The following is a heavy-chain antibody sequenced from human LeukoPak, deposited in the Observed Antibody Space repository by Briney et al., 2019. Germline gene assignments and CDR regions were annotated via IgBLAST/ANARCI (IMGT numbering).Heavy chain of an antibody. Sequence: GESLKISCKTSGFPFTAYWIVWVRQVPGKGLESVGMIAPGDPATRYSPSFQGQVAISVDKSLTTADLQWNSLKASDTAMYYCARQTAMGRSGDYWGQGTLVTVSS. CDR2: IAPGDPAT. CDR3: ARQTAMGRSGDY. J-gene: IGHJ4*02. D-gene: IGHD5-18*01. CDR1: GFPFTAYW. V-gene: IGHV5-51*01.